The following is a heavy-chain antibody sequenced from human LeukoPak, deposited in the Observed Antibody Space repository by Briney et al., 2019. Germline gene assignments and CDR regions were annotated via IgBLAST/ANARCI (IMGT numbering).Heavy chain of an antibody. V-gene: IGHV4-59*01. CDR2: GYYSGTT. CDR3: ARSDRDLWYFDL. Sequence: SSETLSLTCTVSGGSISTYYWIWIRQPPGKGLEWIGYGYYSGTTNYKYKSSLKSRVTISVDTSKNQFSLRLSSVTAADTAVYYCARSDRDLWYFDLWGRGTLVTVSS. CDR1: GGSISTYY. J-gene: IGHJ2*01.